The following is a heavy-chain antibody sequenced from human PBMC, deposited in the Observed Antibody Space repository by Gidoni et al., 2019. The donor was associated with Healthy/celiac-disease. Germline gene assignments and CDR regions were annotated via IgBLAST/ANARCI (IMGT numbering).Heavy chain of an antibody. V-gene: IGHV1-2*02. CDR1: GYTFTGYY. CDR3: ARVKCSGGSCYLFDY. D-gene: IGHD2-15*01. J-gene: IGHJ4*02. Sequence: QVQLVQSGAEVKKPGASVKVSCKASGYTFTGYYMHWVRQAPGQGLEWMGWINPNSGGTNYAQKFQGRVTMTRDTSISTAYMELSRLRSDDTAVYYCARVKCSGGSCYLFDYWGQGTLVTVSS. CDR2: INPNSGGT.